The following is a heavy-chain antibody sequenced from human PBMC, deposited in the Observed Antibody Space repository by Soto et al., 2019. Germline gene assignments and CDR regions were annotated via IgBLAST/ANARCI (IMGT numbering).Heavy chain of an antibody. CDR2: IWHDGNNK. CDR3: ASDLVGASDSYGLDV. D-gene: IGHD1-26*01. Sequence: VGSLRLSCAASGFTFSNYGMHWVRQAPGKGLEWVAIIWHDGNNKYYADSVRGRFIISRDNSKNRLYLQMNSLRAEDTAVYYCASDLVGASDSYGLDVWGQGTPVPVSS. CDR1: GFTFSNYG. V-gene: IGHV3-33*01. J-gene: IGHJ6*02.